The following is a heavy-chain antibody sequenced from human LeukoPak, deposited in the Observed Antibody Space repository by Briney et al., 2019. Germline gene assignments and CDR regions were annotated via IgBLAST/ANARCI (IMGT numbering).Heavy chain of an antibody. D-gene: IGHD3-16*02. Sequence: GASVKVSCKASGYTFTSYYMHWVRQAPGQGLEWMGIINPSGGSTSYAQKFQGRVTMTRDMSTSTVYMELSSLRSEDTAVYYCARVAYDYVWGSYRSPFYSFDSWGQGTLVTVSS. CDR2: INPSGGST. CDR1: GYTFTSYY. CDR3: ARVAYDYVWGSYRSPFYSFDS. V-gene: IGHV1-46*01. J-gene: IGHJ4*02.